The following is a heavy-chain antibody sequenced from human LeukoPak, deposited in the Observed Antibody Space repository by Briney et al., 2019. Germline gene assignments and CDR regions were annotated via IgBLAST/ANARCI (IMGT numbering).Heavy chain of an antibody. D-gene: IGHD6-13*01. CDR1: GGFVSSGSYY. CDR2: ISYSGST. CDR3: ARSSSWPSD. J-gene: IGHJ4*02. V-gene: IGHV4-61*01. Sequence: SETLSLTCTVSGGFVSSGSYYWTWVRQPPGKGLEWIGYISYSGSTNYNPSLKSRVTISVDASKNQFSLKLSSVTAADTAVYYCARSSSWPSDWGQGTLVTVSS.